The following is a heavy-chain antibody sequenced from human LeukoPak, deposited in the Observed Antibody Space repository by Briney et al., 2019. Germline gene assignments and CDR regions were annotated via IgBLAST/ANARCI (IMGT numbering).Heavy chain of an antibody. D-gene: IGHD3-10*01. V-gene: IGHV3-23*01. J-gene: IGHJ4*02. Sequence: PGRSLRLSCAASGFTFGSYAMSWVRQAPGKGLEWVSTIGPGGDTHYADSVKGRFTISRDNSKNTLYLQLNSLRAEDTAVYYCAKYTVTAPRRGLDYWGQGALVTVSS. CDR1: GFTFGSYA. CDR2: IGPGGDT. CDR3: AKYTVTAPRRGLDY.